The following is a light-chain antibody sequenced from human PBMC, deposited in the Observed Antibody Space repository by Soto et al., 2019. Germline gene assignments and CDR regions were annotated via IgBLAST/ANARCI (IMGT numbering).Light chain of an antibody. J-gene: IGKJ4*01. CDR1: WSVSTY. Sequence: EMVLTQSPVTLALSPGARATLSCRASWSVSTYLAWYQQKPGRAPRLLISDASSRATGIPARLSGCRAGTDFTRTISGLEPEDFAVYYCQQRSNWPSTVGGGTKVEIK. CDR3: QQRSNWPST. CDR2: DAS. V-gene: IGKV3-11*01.